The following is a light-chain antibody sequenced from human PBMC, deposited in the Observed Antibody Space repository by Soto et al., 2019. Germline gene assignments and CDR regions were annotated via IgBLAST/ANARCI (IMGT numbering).Light chain of an antibody. Sequence: QSALTQPPSASGSPGQSVTISCTGTSSDVGGYNYVSWYQQHPGKAPKLMIYEVSKRPSGVPDRFSGSKSGNTASLTVSGLQADDEADYFCSSYAGSNVVFGGGTQLTV. V-gene: IGLV2-8*01. CDR2: EVS. CDR3: SSYAGSNVV. J-gene: IGLJ2*01. CDR1: SSDVGGYNY.